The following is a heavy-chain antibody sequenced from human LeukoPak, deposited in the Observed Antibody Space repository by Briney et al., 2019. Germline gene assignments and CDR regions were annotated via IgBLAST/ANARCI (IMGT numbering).Heavy chain of an antibody. V-gene: IGHV3-23*01. Sequence: GGSLRLSCAASGFTFSSYGMSWVRQAPGKGLEWVSSISDSGDSTYYADSVKGRFTISRDNFMNTLFLQMNSLRAEDTAVYYCVKTLFGVVFHSMDVWGQGTTVNVAS. CDR2: ISDSGDST. CDR3: VKTLFGVVFHSMDV. CDR1: GFTFSSYG. J-gene: IGHJ6*02. D-gene: IGHD3-3*01.